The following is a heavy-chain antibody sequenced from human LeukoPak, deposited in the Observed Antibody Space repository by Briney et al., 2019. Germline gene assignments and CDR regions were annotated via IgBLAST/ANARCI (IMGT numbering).Heavy chain of an antibody. CDR2: ISSSGSTI. J-gene: IGHJ5*02. V-gene: IGHV3-11*01. Sequence: PGGSLRLSCAASGFTFSDYYMSWIRQAPGKGLEWVSYISSSGSTIYYADSVKGRFTISRDNAKNSLYLQMNSLRAEDMAVYYCASKVNDYGDYHGPWGQGTLVTVSS. CDR3: ASKVNDYGDYHGP. CDR1: GFTFSDYY. D-gene: IGHD4-17*01.